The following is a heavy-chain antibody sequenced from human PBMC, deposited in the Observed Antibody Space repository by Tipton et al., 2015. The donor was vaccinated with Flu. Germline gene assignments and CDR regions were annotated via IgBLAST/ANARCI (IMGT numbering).Heavy chain of an antibody. CDR3: ATLGNSGTDGFDI. J-gene: IGHJ3*02. Sequence: QLVQSGGGLIQPGGSLRLSCAASGFTVTSSYMSWVRQAPGKGLQWVSVIYRGGTTYVADSVKGRCTISRDNSKNTLYLQWNSLTTEDTAVYYCATLGNSGTDGFDIWGQGTMVTASS. D-gene: IGHD5-12*01. CDR1: GFTVTSSY. V-gene: IGHV3-66*02. CDR2: IYRGGTT.